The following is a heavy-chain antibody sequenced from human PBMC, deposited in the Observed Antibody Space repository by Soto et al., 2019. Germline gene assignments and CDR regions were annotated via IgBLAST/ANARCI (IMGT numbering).Heavy chain of an antibody. J-gene: IGHJ5*02. D-gene: IGHD6-19*01. CDR2: ISSSSSYI. V-gene: IGHV3-21*01. Sequence: GGSLRLSCAASGFTFSRYGMHWVRQAPGKGLEWVSSISSSSSYIYYADSVKGRFTISRDNAKNSLYLQMNSLRAEDTAVYYCARDQQWLTRDPDPWGQGTLVTVSS. CDR3: ARDQQWLTRDPDP. CDR1: GFTFSRYG.